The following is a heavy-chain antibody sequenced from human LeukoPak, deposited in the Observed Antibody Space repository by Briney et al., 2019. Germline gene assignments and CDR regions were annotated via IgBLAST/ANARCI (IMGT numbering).Heavy chain of an antibody. V-gene: IGHV1-8*01. CDR2: MNPNSGNT. Sequence: ASVKVSCKASGYTFTSYDINWVRQATGQGLEWMGWMNPNSGNTGYAQKFQGRATMTRNTSISTAYMELSSLRSEDTAVYYCARVHGGDDAFDIWGQGKMVTVSS. D-gene: IGHD4-23*01. CDR3: ARVHGGDDAFDI. J-gene: IGHJ3*02. CDR1: GYTFTSYD.